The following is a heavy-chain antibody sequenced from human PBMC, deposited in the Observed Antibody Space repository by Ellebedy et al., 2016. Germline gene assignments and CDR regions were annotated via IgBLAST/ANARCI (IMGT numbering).Heavy chain of an antibody. D-gene: IGHD2/OR15-2a*01. CDR2: INAGNGNT. V-gene: IGHV1-3*01. CDR1: GYTFTSYA. J-gene: IGHJ6*02. CDR3: ARGMGFLWTKGYYGMDV. Sequence: ASVKVSCKASGYTFTSYAMHWVRQAPGQRLEWMGWINAGNGNTKYSQKFQGRVTITRDTSASTAYMELSSLRSEDTAVYYCARGMGFLWTKGYYGMDVWGQGTTVTVSS.